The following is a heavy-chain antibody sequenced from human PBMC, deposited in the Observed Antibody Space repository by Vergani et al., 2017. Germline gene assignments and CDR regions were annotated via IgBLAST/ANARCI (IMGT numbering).Heavy chain of an antibody. CDR1: GFTFDDYA. J-gene: IGHJ2*01. CDR3: VKDIAASGNYWYFDL. CDR2: INWNSDSI. D-gene: IGHD6-13*01. V-gene: IGHV3-9*01. Sequence: EVQLVESGGGLVQPGRSLRLSCVASGFTFDDYAMHWVRHAPGKGLEWVSGINWNSDSIAYADSVKGRFTISRDNAKNSLYLQMNSLRAEDTALYYCVKDIAASGNYWYFDLWGRGTLVTVSS.